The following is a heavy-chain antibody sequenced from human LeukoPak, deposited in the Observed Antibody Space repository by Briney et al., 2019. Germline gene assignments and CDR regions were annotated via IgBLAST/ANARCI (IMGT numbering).Heavy chain of an antibody. CDR1: GYTFTGYY. CDR3: ARESTYCSGGSCYSNYYYMDV. CDR2: INPNSGGT. D-gene: IGHD2-15*01. Sequence: GASVKVSCKASGYTFTGYYMHWVRQAPGQGLEWMGWINPNSGGTNYAQKLQGRVTMTTDTSTSTAYMELRSLRSDDTAVYYCARESTYCSGGSCYSNYYYMDVWGKGTTVTVSS. V-gene: IGHV1-2*02. J-gene: IGHJ6*03.